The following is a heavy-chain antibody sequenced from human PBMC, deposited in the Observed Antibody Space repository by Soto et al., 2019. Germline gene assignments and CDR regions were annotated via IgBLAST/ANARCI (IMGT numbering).Heavy chain of an antibody. CDR3: AKDGSRYCSSTSCLNWFDP. J-gene: IGHJ5*02. CDR2: ITDSGVRT. V-gene: IGHV3-23*01. CDR1: GFTFTSYA. D-gene: IGHD2-2*01. Sequence: PGGSLRLSCAASGFTFTSYAMNWVRQAPGKGLEWVSAITDSGVRTYYADSVRGRFTISRDNSKNTLYLQMNSLRAEDTAVYYCAKDGSRYCSSTSCLNWFDPWGQGTLGTSPQ.